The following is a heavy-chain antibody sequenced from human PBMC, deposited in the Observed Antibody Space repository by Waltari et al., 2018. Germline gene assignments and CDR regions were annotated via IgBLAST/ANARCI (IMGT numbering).Heavy chain of an antibody. V-gene: IGHV4-34*01. CDR1: GGSFRGYS. CDR3: ASSSSTPGPNWFDP. CDR2: FNHSGST. J-gene: IGHJ5*02. D-gene: IGHD2-2*01. Sequence: QVQLQQWGAGLLKPSETLSLTCAVYGGSFRGYSWSWIRQPPGKGLEWIGEFNHSGSTNYNPSLKSRVTISVDTSKNQFSLKLSSVTAADTAVYYCASSSSTPGPNWFDPWGQGTLVTVSS.